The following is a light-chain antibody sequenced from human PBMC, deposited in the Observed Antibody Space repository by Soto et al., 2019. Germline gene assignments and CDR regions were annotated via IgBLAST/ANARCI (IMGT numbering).Light chain of an antibody. CDR3: QSYDGSFVL. CDR2: EDN. J-gene: IGLJ2*01. CDR1: RGSIASNN. Sequence: NFMLTQPHSVSESPGKTVTISCTRSRGSIASNNVQWYQQRPGGAPTTVIYEDNQRPSGVPDRFSGSIDSSSNSASLTISGLRTEDEADYYWQSYDGSFVLFGGGTKLTVL. V-gene: IGLV6-57*04.